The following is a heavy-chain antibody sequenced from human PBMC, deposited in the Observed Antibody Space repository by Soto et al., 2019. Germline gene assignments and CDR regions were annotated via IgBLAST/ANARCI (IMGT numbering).Heavy chain of an antibody. D-gene: IGHD6-19*01. CDR3: TRGAGGWNYYYAMDA. J-gene: IGHJ6*02. V-gene: IGHV3-7*03. CDR2: IKEDGNEK. CDR1: RFPFSNYY. Sequence: VRSLRLSCAASRFPFSNYYMTWVRPASGEGLDWVASIKEDGNEKYYADSVKGRFTISRDNAKNSMSLQMNSLGVEDTAVYFCTRGAGGWNYYYAMDAWGHGATVTVSS.